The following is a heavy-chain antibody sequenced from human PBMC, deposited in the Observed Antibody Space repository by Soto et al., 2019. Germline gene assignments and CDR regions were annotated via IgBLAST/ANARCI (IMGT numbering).Heavy chain of an antibody. CDR1: GGSISSGGYY. J-gene: IGHJ4*02. CDR3: ASGYIASSPGGYFDY. V-gene: IGHV4-31*03. D-gene: IGHD5-18*01. Sequence: SETLSLTCTVSGGSISSGGYYWSWIRQHPGKGLEWIGYIYYSGSTYYNPSLKSRVTISVDTSKNQFSLKLSSVTAADTAVYYCASGYIASSPGGYFDYWGQGTLVTVSS. CDR2: IYYSGST.